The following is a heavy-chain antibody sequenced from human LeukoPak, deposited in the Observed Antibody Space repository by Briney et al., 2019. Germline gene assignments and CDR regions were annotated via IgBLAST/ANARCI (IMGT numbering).Heavy chain of an antibody. J-gene: IGHJ4*02. CDR3: AKHRVAVSGVAQFDY. Sequence: PRGSLTLSCAASGFTFSNYAMNWVRQAPGKGLEWVSGISGSGDITYYAESVKGRFTISRDNSKNTLYLQMNSLRAEDTAVFYCAKHRVAVSGVAQFDYWGQGTQLTVSS. CDR1: GFTFSNYA. D-gene: IGHD6-19*01. V-gene: IGHV3-23*01. CDR2: ISGSGDIT.